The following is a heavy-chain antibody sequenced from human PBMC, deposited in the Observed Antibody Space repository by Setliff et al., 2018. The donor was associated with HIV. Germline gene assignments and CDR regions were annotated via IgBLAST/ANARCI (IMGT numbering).Heavy chain of an antibody. CDR2: IYTSGRT. D-gene: IGHD3-22*01. CDR1: GGSISEYY. CDR3: ASLFHDTSAPWLYYFDY. Sequence: SETLSLTCTVSGGSISEYYWSWIRQPPGKGLEWIGLIYTSGRTNYNPSLKSRVTISVDRSKNQFSLNLSPVTAADTALYYCASLFHDTSAPWLYYFDYWGQGTLVTVSS. V-gene: IGHV4-4*08. J-gene: IGHJ4*02.